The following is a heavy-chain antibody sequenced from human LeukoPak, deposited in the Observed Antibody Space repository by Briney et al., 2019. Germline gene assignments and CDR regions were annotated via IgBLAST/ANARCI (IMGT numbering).Heavy chain of an antibody. CDR2: ISSSSSYI. CDR3: ASDYGDYLIELGY. J-gene: IGHJ4*02. D-gene: IGHD4-17*01. CDR1: GFTFSSYS. Sequence: GGSLRLSCAASGFTFSSYSMNWVRQAPGKGLEWVSSISSSSSYIYYADSVKGRFTISRDNAKNTLYLQMNSLRAEDTPVYYCASDYGDYLIELGYWGQGTLVTVSS. V-gene: IGHV3-21*01.